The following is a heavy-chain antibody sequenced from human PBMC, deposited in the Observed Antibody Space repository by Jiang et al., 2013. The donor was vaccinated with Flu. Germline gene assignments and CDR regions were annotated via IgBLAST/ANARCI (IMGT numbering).Heavy chain of an antibody. Sequence: VKPSQTLSLTCAISGDSVSNNSAAWNWIRQSPSRGLEWLGRTYSRSKWYNDYAVSVKSRITINPDTSKNQFSLQLNSVTPEDTAVYYCARGVGYSSSSAFDYWGQGTLVTVSS. J-gene: IGHJ4*02. CDR3: ARGVGYSSSSAFDY. CDR2: TYSRSKWYN. V-gene: IGHV6-1*01. D-gene: IGHD6-6*01. CDR1: GDSVSNNSAA.